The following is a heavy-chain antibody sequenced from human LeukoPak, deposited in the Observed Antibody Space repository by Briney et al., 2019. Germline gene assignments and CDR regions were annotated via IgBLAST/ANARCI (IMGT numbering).Heavy chain of an antibody. CDR3: FVGPHPYDSGDWPPN. CDR2: MYSGGTK. CDR1: GFIVSDNY. Sequence: GGSLRLSCAASGFIVSDNYMSWVRQPPGKGLECVSVMYSGGTKFYADSVKGRFTISRDNSKNTVYLQMNSLRSDDTAIYYCFVGPHPYDSGDWPPNWGQGTLVTVSS. J-gene: IGHJ4*02. D-gene: IGHD3-10*01. V-gene: IGHV3-66*01.